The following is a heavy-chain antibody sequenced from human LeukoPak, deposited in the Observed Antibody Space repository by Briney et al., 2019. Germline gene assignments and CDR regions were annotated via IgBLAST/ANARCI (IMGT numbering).Heavy chain of an antibody. V-gene: IGHV3-7*01. CDR3: ARDWGSTGYDLYDS. CDR1: GFIFSNYW. D-gene: IGHD5-12*01. J-gene: IGHJ4*02. CDR2: IRQDGSER. Sequence: GGSLRLSCAASGFIFSNYWMVWVRPAPGKGLEWVAHIRQDGSERHYVDSVKDRLTISRDNAKNSLDLQMDSLRAEDTAVYYCARDWGSTGYDLYDSWGQGTLVTVSS.